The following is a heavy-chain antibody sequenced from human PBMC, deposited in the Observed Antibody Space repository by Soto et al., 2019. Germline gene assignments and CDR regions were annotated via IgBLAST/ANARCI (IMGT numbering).Heavy chain of an antibody. CDR1: GFRLWISG. Sequence: GGCLGISCAASGFRLWISGMPGFCQDPGKGLEWVAVISYDGSNEYYADSVKGRFTISRDNSKNTLYLQMNSLRAEDTAVYYCAKEHCSGGSCYSHYYYGMDVWGQGTTVTVSS. J-gene: IGHJ6*02. V-gene: IGHV3-30*18. CDR3: AKEHCSGGSCYSHYYYGMDV. CDR2: ISYDGSNE. D-gene: IGHD2-15*01.